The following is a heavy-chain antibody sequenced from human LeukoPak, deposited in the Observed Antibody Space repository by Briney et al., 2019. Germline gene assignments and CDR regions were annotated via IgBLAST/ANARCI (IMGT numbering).Heavy chain of an antibody. CDR3: ATYYFYGMDV. CDR1: GYTFTSYY. CDR2: FDPEDGET. V-gene: IGHV1-24*01. J-gene: IGHJ6*02. Sequence: ASVTVSCKASGYTFTSYYMHWVRQAPGKGLEWMGGFDPEDGETIYAQKFQGRVTMTEDTSTDTAYMELSSLRSEDTAVYYCATYYFYGMDVWGQGTTVTVSS.